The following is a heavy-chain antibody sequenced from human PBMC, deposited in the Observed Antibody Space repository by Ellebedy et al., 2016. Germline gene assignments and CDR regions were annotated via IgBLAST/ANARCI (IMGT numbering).Heavy chain of an antibody. CDR1: GYSFTSYW. V-gene: IGHV5-51*01. CDR2: IYPGDSDT. CDR3: ARRAGQDSSGYYGADEY. D-gene: IGHD3-22*01. Sequence: GESLKISXRASGYSFTSYWIGWVRQMPGKGLEWLGIIYPGDSDTRYSPSFQGQVTISADKSISTAYLQWSSLKASDTAMYYCARRAGQDSSGYYGADEYWGQGTLVTVSS. J-gene: IGHJ4*02.